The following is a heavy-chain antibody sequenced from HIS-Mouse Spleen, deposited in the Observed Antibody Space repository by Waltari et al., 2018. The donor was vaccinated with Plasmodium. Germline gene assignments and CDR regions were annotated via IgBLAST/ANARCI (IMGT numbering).Heavy chain of an antibody. D-gene: IGHD6-13*01. J-gene: IGHJ4*02. Sequence: QLQLQESGPGLVKPSETLSLTCTVSGGSISSSSYYLGWIRQPPGKGLGWIGSIDYSGGTYYNPSLKSRGTISVDTSKNQFSLKLSSVTAADTAVYYCARHPSRSWYFDYWGQGTLVTVSS. V-gene: IGHV4-39*01. CDR3: ARHPSRSWYFDY. CDR1: GGSISSSSYY. CDR2: IDYSGGT.